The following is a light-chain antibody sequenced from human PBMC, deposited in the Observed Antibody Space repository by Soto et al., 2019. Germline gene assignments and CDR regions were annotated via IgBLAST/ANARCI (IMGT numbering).Light chain of an antibody. V-gene: IGKV1-5*03. Sequence: SLSLGARVTITCRASQSISSWLAWYQQKPGKAPKLLIYKASSLESGVPSRFSGSGSGTEFTLTIGSLQPDDFATYYCQQYNSYPWTFGQGTKVDNK. CDR1: QSISSW. J-gene: IGKJ1*01. CDR3: QQYNSYPWT. CDR2: KAS.